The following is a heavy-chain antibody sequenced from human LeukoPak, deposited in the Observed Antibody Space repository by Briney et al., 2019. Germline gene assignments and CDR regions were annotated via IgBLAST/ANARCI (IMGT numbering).Heavy chain of an antibody. D-gene: IGHD2-2*01. J-gene: IGHJ4*02. CDR2: IYYSGST. Sequence: SETLSLTCAVSGGSISSSNWWSWVRQPPGKGLEWIGEIYYSGSTYYNPSLKSRVTISVDTSKNQFSLKLSSVTAADTAVYYCVRATRYCSSTTCSTTDLDYWGQGTLVTVSS. CDR1: GGSISSSNW. CDR3: VRATRYCSSTTCSTTDLDY. V-gene: IGHV4-4*02.